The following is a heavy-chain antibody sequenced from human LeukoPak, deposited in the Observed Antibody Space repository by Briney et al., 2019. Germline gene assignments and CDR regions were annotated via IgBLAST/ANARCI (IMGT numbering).Heavy chain of an antibody. CDR3: ARDHNYAFDN. J-gene: IGHJ4*02. CDR2: IGIDSGNT. Sequence: GGSLRLSCTASGFPFIEYSMNWVRQAPGKGLEWISYIGIDSGNTKYADSVRGRFTIPTDKAENSLYLQMNSLRVEDTAVYYCARDHNYAFDNWGQGTLVSVAS. CDR1: GFPFIEYS. D-gene: IGHD1-1*01. V-gene: IGHV3-48*01.